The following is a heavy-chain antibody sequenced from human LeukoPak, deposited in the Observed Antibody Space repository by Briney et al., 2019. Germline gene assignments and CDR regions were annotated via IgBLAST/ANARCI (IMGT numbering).Heavy chain of an antibody. J-gene: IGHJ4*02. V-gene: IGHV3-15*01. D-gene: IGHD3-10*01. CDR2: IISKTDGGIT. Sequence: GGSLRLSCAASGFGFSYAWMNWVRQVPGKGLEWVGRIISKTDGGITDYAAPVRGRFTISRDDSKNTLYLEMNNLKPEDTAVYYCTTLRSLDYWGQGTLVTVSS. CDR3: TTLRSLDY. CDR1: GFGFSYAW.